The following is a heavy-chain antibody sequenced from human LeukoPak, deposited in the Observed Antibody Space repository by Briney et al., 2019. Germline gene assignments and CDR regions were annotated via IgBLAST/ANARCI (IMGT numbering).Heavy chain of an antibody. V-gene: IGHV3-7*01. CDR3: ARDYCGGDCYSRLQDSDAFDI. CDR2: IKQDGSEK. J-gene: IGHJ3*02. Sequence: TGGSLRLSCAASGFTSTNAWMSWVRQAPGKGLEWVANIKQDGSEKYYVDSVKGRFTISRDNAKNSLYLQMNSLRAEDTAVYYCARDYCGGDCYSRLQDSDAFDIWGQGTMVTVSS. CDR1: GFTSTNAW. D-gene: IGHD2-21*02.